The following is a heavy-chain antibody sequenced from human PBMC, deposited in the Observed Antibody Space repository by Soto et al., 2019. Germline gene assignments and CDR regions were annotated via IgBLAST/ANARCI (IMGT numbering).Heavy chain of an antibody. CDR1: GGSISSSSYY. J-gene: IGHJ4*02. CDR2: SYYSGST. Sequence: QLQLQESGPGLVKPSETLSLTCTVSGGSISSSSYYWGWIRQPPGKGLEWIGSSYYSGSTYYNPSLKSRVTISVDTSKNQFSLKLSSVTAADTAVYYCARYPMGGLRSGDYWGQGTLVTVSS. D-gene: IGHD6-25*01. CDR3: ARYPMGGLRSGDY. V-gene: IGHV4-39*01.